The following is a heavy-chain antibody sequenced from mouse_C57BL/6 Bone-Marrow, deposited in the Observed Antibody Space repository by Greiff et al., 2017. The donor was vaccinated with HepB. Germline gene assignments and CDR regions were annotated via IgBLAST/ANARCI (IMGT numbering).Heavy chain of an antibody. CDR3: ARRITTVVAFDY. J-gene: IGHJ2*01. CDR2: IHPNSGST. CDR1: GYTFTSYW. D-gene: IGHD1-1*01. V-gene: IGHV1-64*01. Sequence: QVQLQQPGAELVKPGASVKLSCKASGYTFTSYWMHWVKQRPGQGLEWIGMIHPNSGSTNYNEKFKSKATLTVDKSSSTAYMQLSSLTSEDSAVYYCARRITTVVAFDYWGQGTTLTVSS.